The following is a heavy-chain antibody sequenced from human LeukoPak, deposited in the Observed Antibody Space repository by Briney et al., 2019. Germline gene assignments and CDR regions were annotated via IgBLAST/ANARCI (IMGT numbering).Heavy chain of an antibody. Sequence: SQTLSLTCTVSGGSISSGGYYWSWIRQHPGKGRDWFGYIHYSGRTYYNPSLKSRVTISVDTSKNQFSLKLSSVTAADTAVYYCARAPPTYYYDSSGYSPFDYWGQGTLVTVSS. D-gene: IGHD3-22*01. J-gene: IGHJ4*02. CDR2: IHYSGRT. CDR1: GGSISSGGYY. CDR3: ARAPPTYYYDSSGYSPFDY. V-gene: IGHV4-31*03.